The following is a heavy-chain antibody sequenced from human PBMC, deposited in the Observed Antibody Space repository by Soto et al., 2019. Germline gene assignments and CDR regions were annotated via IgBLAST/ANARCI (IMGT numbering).Heavy chain of an antibody. D-gene: IGHD3-10*01. V-gene: IGHV3-53*01. Sequence: EVQLVESGGGLIQPGGSLKLSCAASGFTVGNNYMSWVRQAPGKGLEWVSLIYSTGTTKYADSVKGRFSVSRDNAKNTLYLQMNSLRAEDTAVYECAKYGRGSGSHYNSVGYWGQGTLVTVSS. CDR3: AKYGRGSGSHYNSVGY. CDR1: GFTVGNNY. CDR2: IYSTGTT. J-gene: IGHJ4*02.